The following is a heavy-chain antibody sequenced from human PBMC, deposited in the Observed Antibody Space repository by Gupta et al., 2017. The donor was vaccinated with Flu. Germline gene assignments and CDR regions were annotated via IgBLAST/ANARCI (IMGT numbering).Heavy chain of an antibody. D-gene: IGHD3/OR15-3a*01. Sequence: EVHLLESGGGLVQPGGSLSLSCTAPGFTFTRHARSWVGQAPGKGLEWVAYVTGTGDTAVDEDALRGRFTISSDSSKNTVYLEMNNLRVEDTAVYYCARDDDDDFRFQFWYKYWGQGTLVSVS. CDR3: ARDDDDDFRFQFWYKY. J-gene: IGHJ1*01. V-gene: IGHV3-23*01. CDR2: VTGTGDTA. CDR1: GFTFTRHA.